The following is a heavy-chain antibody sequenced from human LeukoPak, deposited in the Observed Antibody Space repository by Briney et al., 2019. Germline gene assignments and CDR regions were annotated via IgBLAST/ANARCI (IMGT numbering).Heavy chain of an antibody. CDR2: INNSGGNT. J-gene: IGHJ6*03. CDR1: GFTFSSYA. V-gene: IGHV3-23*01. Sequence: GGSLRLSCAASGFTFSSYAMSWVRQAPGKGLEWVSTINNSGGNTYYADSVKGRFTISRDNSKNTVYLQMNSLRAEDTAVYYCAREGDYALRGYYYYYMDVWGKGTTVTVSS. D-gene: IGHD4-17*01. CDR3: AREGDYALRGYYYYYMDV.